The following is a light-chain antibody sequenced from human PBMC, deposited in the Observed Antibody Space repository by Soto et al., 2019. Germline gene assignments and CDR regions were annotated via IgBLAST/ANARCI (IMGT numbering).Light chain of an antibody. CDR2: KAY. Sequence: DIQMTQSPSTLSAVVGDRVTISCVASQSISTWLAWYQQKPGKAPKLLIYKAYNLESGVPSRFSGSGSGTEFTLTFNSLQVDDFATYYCQQYYSFPWTVGQGTQVEIK. CDR1: QSISTW. J-gene: IGKJ1*01. CDR3: QQYYSFPWT. V-gene: IGKV1-5*03.